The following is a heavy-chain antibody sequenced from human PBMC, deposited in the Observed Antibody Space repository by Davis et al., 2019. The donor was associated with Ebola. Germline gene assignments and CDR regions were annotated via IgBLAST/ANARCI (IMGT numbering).Heavy chain of an antibody. V-gene: IGHV1-3*01. CDR3: ARTFVGGWLFDY. J-gene: IGHJ4*02. D-gene: IGHD1-26*01. Sequence: ASVKVSCKASGYTFTSYAMHWVRQAPGQRLEWMGLINVAKGNTKYSQKFQGRVTMTRDTSAGTAYMEMSSLTSEDTAVYYCARTFVGGWLFDYWGQGTLVTVSS. CDR1: GYTFTSYA. CDR2: INVAKGNT.